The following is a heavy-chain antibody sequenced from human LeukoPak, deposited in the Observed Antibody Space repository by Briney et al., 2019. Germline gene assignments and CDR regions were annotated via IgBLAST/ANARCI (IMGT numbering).Heavy chain of an antibody. Sequence: PSETLSHTCTVSGGSISSGSYYWSWIRQPAGKGLEWIGRIYTSGSTNYNPSLKSRVTISVDTSKNQFSLKLSSVTAADTAVYYCARDSYYYDSSGYYYYFDYWGQGTLVTVSS. CDR1: GGSISSGSYY. J-gene: IGHJ4*02. CDR3: ARDSYYYDSSGYYYYFDY. V-gene: IGHV4-61*02. CDR2: IYTSGST. D-gene: IGHD3-22*01.